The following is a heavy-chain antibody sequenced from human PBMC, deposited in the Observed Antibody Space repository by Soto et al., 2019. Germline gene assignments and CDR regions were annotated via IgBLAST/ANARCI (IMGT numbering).Heavy chain of an antibody. D-gene: IGHD2-15*01. CDR3: ANPLPYCSGGSCPTGAFDI. Sequence: GGSLRLSCAASGFTFSSYAMSWVRQAPGKGLEWVSAISGSGGSTYYADSVKGRFTISRDNSKNTLYLQMNSLRAEDTAVYYCANPLPYCSGGSCPTGAFDIWGQGTMVTVSS. CDR1: GFTFSSYA. J-gene: IGHJ3*02. CDR2: ISGSGGST. V-gene: IGHV3-23*01.